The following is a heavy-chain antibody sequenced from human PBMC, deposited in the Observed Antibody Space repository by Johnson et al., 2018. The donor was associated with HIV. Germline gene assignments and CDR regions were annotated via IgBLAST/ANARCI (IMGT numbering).Heavy chain of an antibody. V-gene: IGHV3-7*01. D-gene: IGHD2-8*01. Sequence: VQLVESGGGLVQPGGSLRLSCAASGFTFSSYAMSWVRQAPGKGLEWVANMEQDGGEIYYVDSVKGRLTISRDSAKNSLYLQMNNLKPEDTAVYYCARGSLTDDGFAAWGQGTLVIVSS. CDR2: MEQDGGEI. CDR3: ARGSLTDDGFAA. J-gene: IGHJ3*01. CDR1: GFTFSSYA.